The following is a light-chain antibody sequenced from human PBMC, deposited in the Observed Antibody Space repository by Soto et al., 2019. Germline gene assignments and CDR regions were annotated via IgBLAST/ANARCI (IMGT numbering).Light chain of an antibody. CDR1: QSVSSSY. CDR3: QQYDSSPLS. V-gene: IGKV3-20*01. CDR2: GAS. Sequence: EIVLTQSPGTLSLSPGERATLSCRASQSVSSSYLAWYQQKPGQAPRLLIYGASSRATGITDRFRGSGSGTDFTLTISRLEPEAFAVYYCQQYDSSPLSFGGGNKVEIK. J-gene: IGKJ4*01.